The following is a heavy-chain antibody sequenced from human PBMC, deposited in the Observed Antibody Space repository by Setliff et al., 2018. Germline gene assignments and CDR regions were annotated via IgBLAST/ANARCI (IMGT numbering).Heavy chain of an antibody. V-gene: IGHV1-18*01. CDR1: GYTFSNYG. D-gene: IGHD3-3*01. Sequence: GASVKVSCKASGYTFSNYGLSWVRQAPGQGPEWMGWISASNGQTRYTEELQGRVTTTTDTSTSTAYMDLRSLRSDDTAVYYCARSIALFGVDVVSCYFDHWGQGTRVTVSS. CDR3: ARSIALFGVDVVSCYFDH. CDR2: ISASNGQT. J-gene: IGHJ4*02.